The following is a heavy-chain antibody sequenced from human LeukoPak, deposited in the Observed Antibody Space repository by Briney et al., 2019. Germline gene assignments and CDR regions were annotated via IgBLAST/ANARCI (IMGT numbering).Heavy chain of an antibody. D-gene: IGHD3-3*01. CDR3: AKSASAIFGDFDY. CDR1: GFTFAEYA. Sequence: RRSLRLSCAASGFTFAEYAMHSVRQAPGKGLEWGSGISWNSGSIGYADSVKGRFTISRDNAKNSLYLQMNSLRAEDTDLYYCAKSASAIFGDFDYWGQGTLVTVSS. V-gene: IGHV3-9*01. J-gene: IGHJ4*02. CDR2: ISWNSGSI.